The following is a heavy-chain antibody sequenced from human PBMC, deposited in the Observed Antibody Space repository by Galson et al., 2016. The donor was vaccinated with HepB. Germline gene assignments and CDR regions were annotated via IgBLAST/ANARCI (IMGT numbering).Heavy chain of an antibody. CDR1: GVSISSYDW. Sequence: SETLSLTCAVSGVSISSYDWWNWVRQAPGKGLEWIGEIYHGGRTIYNPSLKSRVTMSLDKSKNQFSLILGSVTAADTAIYYCATSERLAGTDAFDNWGQGTMVTVSS. J-gene: IGHJ3*02. V-gene: IGHV4-4*02. CDR2: IYHGGRT. CDR3: ATSERLAGTDAFDN. D-gene: IGHD6-19*01.